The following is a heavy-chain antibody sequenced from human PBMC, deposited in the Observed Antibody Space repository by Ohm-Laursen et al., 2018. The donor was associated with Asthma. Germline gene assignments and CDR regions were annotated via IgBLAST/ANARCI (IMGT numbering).Heavy chain of an antibody. D-gene: IGHD4-17*01. CDR1: GFTFSSYI. Sequence: SLRLSCAASGFTFSSYIMNWVRQAPGKGLEWVSYISSSSSTIYYADSVKGRFTISRDNAKNSLYLQMSSLRAEDTAVYYCARDIGGSYGDSLSEGWFDPWGQGTLVTVSS. V-gene: IGHV3-48*04. CDR3: ARDIGGSYGDSLSEGWFDP. J-gene: IGHJ5*02. CDR2: ISSSSSTI.